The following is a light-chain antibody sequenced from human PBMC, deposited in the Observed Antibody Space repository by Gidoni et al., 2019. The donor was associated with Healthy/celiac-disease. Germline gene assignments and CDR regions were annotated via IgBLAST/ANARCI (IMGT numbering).Light chain of an antibody. CDR1: QSISSY. CDR2: AAS. V-gene: IGKV1-39*01. J-gene: IGKJ2*01. CDR3: QQSYSTPPYT. Sequence: DRVTITCRASQSISSYLNWYQHKPGKAPKLLIYAASSLQSGVPSRFSGSGSGTDFTLTISSLQPEDFATYYCQQSYSTPPYTFGQGTKLEIK.